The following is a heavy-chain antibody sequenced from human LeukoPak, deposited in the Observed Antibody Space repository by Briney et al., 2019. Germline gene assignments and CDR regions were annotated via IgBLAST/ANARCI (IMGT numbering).Heavy chain of an antibody. Sequence: KPSETLSLTCTVSGGSISSGSYYWSRIRQPAGKGLEWIGRIYTRGSTSYNSSLKSRVTISLDTPKNQFSLKLSSVTAADTAVYYCASRGLPGIAVAGTGSDYWGQGTLVTVSS. CDR1: GGSISSGSYY. J-gene: IGHJ4*02. CDR3: ASRGLPGIAVAGTGSDY. CDR2: IYTRGST. V-gene: IGHV4-61*02. D-gene: IGHD6-19*01.